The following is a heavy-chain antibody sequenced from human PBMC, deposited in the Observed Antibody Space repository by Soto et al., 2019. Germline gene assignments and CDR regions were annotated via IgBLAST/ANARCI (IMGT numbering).Heavy chain of an antibody. CDR3: ARHKRQDGYNYYFDH. J-gene: IGHJ4*02. CDR1: GGSISSYY. V-gene: IGHV4-59*08. D-gene: IGHD5-12*01. CDR2: IHYSGST. Sequence: SETLSLTCTVSGGSISSYYWSWIRQPPGKGLEWIGYIHYSGSTKYNPSLKSRVTMSVDTSENQFSLKLSSVTAADTAVYYCARHKRQDGYNYYFDHWGQGALVTVSS.